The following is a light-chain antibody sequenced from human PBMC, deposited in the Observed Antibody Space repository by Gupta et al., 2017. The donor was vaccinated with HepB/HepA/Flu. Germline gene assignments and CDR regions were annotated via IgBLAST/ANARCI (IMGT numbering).Light chain of an antibody. J-gene: IGLJ2*01. V-gene: IGLV3-1*01. CDR3: QAWDSSTEV. CDR1: KLGDKY. CDR2: QDS. Sequence: SYELTQPPSVSVSPGQTASITCSGDKLGDKYACWYQQKPGQSPVLVIYQDSKRPSGIPERFSGSNSGNKANLTISGTQAMDEADYYCQAWDSSTEVFGGGTKLTVL.